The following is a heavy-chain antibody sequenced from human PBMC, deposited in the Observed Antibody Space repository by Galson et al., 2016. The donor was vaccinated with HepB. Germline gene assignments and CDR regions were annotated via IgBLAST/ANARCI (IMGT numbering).Heavy chain of an antibody. CDR1: GFTFGDYG. CDR2: ISYDGSNK. V-gene: IGHV3-30*18. D-gene: IGHD6-19*01. Sequence: SLRLSCAASGFTFGDYGMNWVRQAPGKGLEWVAVISYDGSNKYYADSVKGRFTISRDNSKNTLYLQMNSLRAEDTAVYYCAKVRALADLPDYYYYYGMDVWGQGTTVTVSS. CDR3: AKVRALADLPDYYYYYGMDV. J-gene: IGHJ6*02.